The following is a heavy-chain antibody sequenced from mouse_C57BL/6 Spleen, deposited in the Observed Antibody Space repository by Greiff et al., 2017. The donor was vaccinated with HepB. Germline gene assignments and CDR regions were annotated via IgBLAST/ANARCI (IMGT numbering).Heavy chain of an antibody. Sequence: EVMLVESGGGLVKPGGSLKLSCAASGFTFSSYAMSWVRQTPEKRLEWVATISDGGSYTYYPDNVKGRFTISRDNAKNNLYLQMSHLKSEDTAMYYCARERSITTVLFDYWGQGTTLTVSS. CDR1: GFTFSSYA. CDR2: ISDGGSYT. J-gene: IGHJ2*01. V-gene: IGHV5-4*01. CDR3: ARERSITTVLFDY. D-gene: IGHD1-1*01.